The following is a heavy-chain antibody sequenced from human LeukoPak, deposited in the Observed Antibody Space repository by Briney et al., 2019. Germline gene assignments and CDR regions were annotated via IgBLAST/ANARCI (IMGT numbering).Heavy chain of an antibody. D-gene: IGHD7-27*01. CDR2: ISGSGVST. CDR3: AKIKNWGPLVYYFDY. Sequence: GRSLRLSCAASGFTFSSYAMSWVRQAPGKGLELVSVISGSGVSTYYADSVKGRVTISRDNSKNTLYLQMNSLSAEYTAVYYCAKIKNWGPLVYYFDYWGQGTLVTVSS. CDR1: GFTFSSYA. J-gene: IGHJ4*02. V-gene: IGHV3-23*01.